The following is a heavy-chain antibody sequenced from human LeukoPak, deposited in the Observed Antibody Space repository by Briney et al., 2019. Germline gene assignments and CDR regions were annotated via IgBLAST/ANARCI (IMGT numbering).Heavy chain of an antibody. Sequence: GGSLRLSCSASGFTFTNYAMNWVRQAPGKGLEWVSGISGSGDSTFYADSVKGRFTISRDNSKNTLYLQMNSLRAEDTAVYYCARDIVVVPAAIDYWGQGTLVTVSS. CDR2: ISGSGDST. V-gene: IGHV3-23*01. D-gene: IGHD2-2*01. CDR3: ARDIVVVPAAIDY. J-gene: IGHJ4*02. CDR1: GFTFTNYA.